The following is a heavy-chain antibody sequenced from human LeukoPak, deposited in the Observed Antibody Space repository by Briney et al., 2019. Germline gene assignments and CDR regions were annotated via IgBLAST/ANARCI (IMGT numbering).Heavy chain of an antibody. CDR2: ISSSGGST. D-gene: IGHD1-26*01. V-gene: IGHV3-23*01. J-gene: IGHJ4*02. Sequence: GGSLRLSCAASGFTFSSYAMSWVRQAPGRGLEWVSAISSSGGSTYYADSVKGRFTISRDNSKNTLYLQMNSLRAEDTAVYYCAKDPAGSSYFDYWGQGTLVTVSS. CDR3: AKDPAGSSYFDY. CDR1: GFTFSSYA.